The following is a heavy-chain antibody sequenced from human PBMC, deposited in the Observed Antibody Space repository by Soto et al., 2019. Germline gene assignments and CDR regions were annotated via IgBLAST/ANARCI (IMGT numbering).Heavy chain of an antibody. J-gene: IGHJ5*02. V-gene: IGHV3-15*01. CDR2: IKSKTDGGTT. CDR1: GFTFSNAW. D-gene: IGHD3-9*01. Sequence: EVQLVESGGGLVKPGGSLRLSCAASGFTFSNAWMSWVRQAPGKGLEWVGRIKSKTDGGTTDYAAPVKGRFTISRDDSKNTLYLQINSLKTEDTAVYYCTTDGIVPADFDWLLWSWFDPWGQGTLVTVSS. CDR3: TTDGIVPADFDWLLWSWFDP.